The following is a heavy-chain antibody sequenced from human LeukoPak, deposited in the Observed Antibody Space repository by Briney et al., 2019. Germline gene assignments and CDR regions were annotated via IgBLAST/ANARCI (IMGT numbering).Heavy chain of an antibody. D-gene: IGHD6-19*01. Sequence: PSETLSLTCAVSGGFISSSNWWSFVRQPPGKGLEWIGAIYHTGGTNYNPSLKSRVTISVDKSKSQFSLNLNSVTAADTAVYYCSISSGGYKLDSWGQGTLVTVSS. J-gene: IGHJ4*02. CDR1: GGFISSSNW. V-gene: IGHV4-4*02. CDR3: SISSGGYKLDS. CDR2: IYHTGGT.